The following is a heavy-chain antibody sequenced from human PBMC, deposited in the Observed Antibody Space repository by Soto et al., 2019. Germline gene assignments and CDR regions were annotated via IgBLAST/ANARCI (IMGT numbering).Heavy chain of an antibody. CDR2: IRSKANSYAT. J-gene: IGHJ6*02. Sequence: EVQLVESGGGLVQPGGSLKLSCAASGFTFSGSAMHWVRQASGKGLEWVGRIRSKANSYATAYAASVKGRFTISRDDSKNTAYLQMNSLKTEDTAVYYCTRHVHYYYGMGVWGQGTTVTVSS. CDR3: TRHVHYYYGMGV. V-gene: IGHV3-73*01. CDR1: GFTFSGSA.